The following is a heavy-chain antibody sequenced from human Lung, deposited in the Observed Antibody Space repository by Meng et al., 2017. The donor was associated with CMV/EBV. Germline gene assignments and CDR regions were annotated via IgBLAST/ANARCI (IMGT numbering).Heavy chain of an antibody. D-gene: IGHD3-3*01. J-gene: IGHJ6*02. CDR3: ARLFHTSLGTNYYYGMDV. Sequence: ASVKVSXKASGYTFIGYNIHWVRQAPGQGLEWMGWINPNTGATKFAERFQGRVTLTTDTSISTAYMELSSLKSDDTAVFFCARLFHTSLGTNYYYGMDVWGQGTXVTVSS. V-gene: IGHV1-2*02. CDR2: INPNTGAT. CDR1: GYTFIGYN.